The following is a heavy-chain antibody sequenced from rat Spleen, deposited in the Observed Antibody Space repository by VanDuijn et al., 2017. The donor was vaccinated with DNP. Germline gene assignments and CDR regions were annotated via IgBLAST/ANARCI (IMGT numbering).Heavy chain of an antibody. D-gene: IGHD1-3*01. CDR3: ARDNYGSYGAMDA. CDR1: GFTFRDYN. CDR2: ISYDGTRT. V-gene: IGHV5-7*01. Sequence: EVRLVESGGGLEQPGRSLQVSCVASGFTFRDYNMAWVRLAPEKGLEWVATISYDGTRTYYRDSVKGRFTISRDNAKSTLYLQMDSLRSEDTATYYCARDNYGSYGAMDAWGQGASVTVSS. J-gene: IGHJ4*01.